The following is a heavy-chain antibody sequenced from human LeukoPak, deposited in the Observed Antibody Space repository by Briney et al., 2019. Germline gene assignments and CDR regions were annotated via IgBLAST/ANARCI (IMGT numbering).Heavy chain of an antibody. D-gene: IGHD3-10*01. V-gene: IGHV3-64D*06. CDR1: GGSISSSN. J-gene: IGHJ4*02. Sequence: PSETLSLTCAVSGGSISSSNWWSWVRQAPGKGLEYISVISGDGGTTYYTDSVKGRFTISRDNSKSTLFLQMSSLRPEDTAVYFCVKRLTVGFGGAHCFDCWGQGTLVTVSS. CDR2: ISGDGGTT. CDR3: VKRLTVGFGGAHCFDC.